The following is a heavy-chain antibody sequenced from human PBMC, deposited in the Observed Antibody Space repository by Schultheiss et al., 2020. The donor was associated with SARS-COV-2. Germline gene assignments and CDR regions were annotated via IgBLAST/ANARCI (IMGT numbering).Heavy chain of an antibody. D-gene: IGHD4-17*01. J-gene: IGHJ5*02. CDR3: ARDRGYGDYWLDP. CDR2: VSSSRSG. CDR1: GGSISSYY. Sequence: SQTLSLTCTVSGGSISSYYWSWIRQPPGKGLEWIGYVSSSRSGIYNASLKSRVIISVDTSKNQFSLKLNSVTAADTAVYYCARDRGYGDYWLDPWGQGTLVTVSS. V-gene: IGHV4-59*01.